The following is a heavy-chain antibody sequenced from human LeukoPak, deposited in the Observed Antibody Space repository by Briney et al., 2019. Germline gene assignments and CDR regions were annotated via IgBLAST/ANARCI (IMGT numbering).Heavy chain of an antibody. D-gene: IGHD3-22*01. J-gene: IGHJ3*02. CDR2: IYYSGST. CDR3: ASITMIVRDAFDI. V-gene: IGHV4-39*07. CDR1: GGSISGSTYY. Sequence: SETLSLTCTVSGGSISGSTYYWDWIRQPPGKGLEWIGSIYYSGSTYYNPSLKSRVTISIDTSKNQFSLKLSSVTAADTAVYYCASITMIVRDAFDIWGQGTMVTVSS.